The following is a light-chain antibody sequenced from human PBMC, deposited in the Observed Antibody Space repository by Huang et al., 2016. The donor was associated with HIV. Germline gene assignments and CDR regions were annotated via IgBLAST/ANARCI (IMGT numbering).Light chain of an antibody. Sequence: ILLIQSPASLSLSPGERATLSCRASQSVSHYLAWYQHKPGQPPRLLIYGASRRATDFPNRMNVSWYATGPTLAFKSRENGESAVYCCQESGAWPRRAVGRGTKVGIK. V-gene: IGKV3-11*01. J-gene: IGKJ4*01. CDR1: QSVSHY. CDR3: QESGAWPRRA. CDR2: GAS.